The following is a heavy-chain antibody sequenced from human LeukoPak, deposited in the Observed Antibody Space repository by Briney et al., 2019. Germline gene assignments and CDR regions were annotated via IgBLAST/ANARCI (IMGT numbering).Heavy chain of an antibody. J-gene: IGHJ4*02. CDR3: AKDSYDSSGYYQTDY. Sequence: GGSLRLSCAASGFTFSSYGMHWVRQAPGKGLEWVAVISYDGSNKYYADSVKGRFTISRDNSKNTLYLQMNSPRAEDTAVYYCAKDSYDSSGYYQTDYWGQGTLVTVSS. V-gene: IGHV3-30*18. CDR1: GFTFSSYG. D-gene: IGHD3-22*01. CDR2: ISYDGSNK.